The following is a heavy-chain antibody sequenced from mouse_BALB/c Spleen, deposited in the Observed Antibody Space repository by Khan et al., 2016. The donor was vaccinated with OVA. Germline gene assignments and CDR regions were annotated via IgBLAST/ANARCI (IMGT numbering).Heavy chain of an antibody. CDR2: ITYSGNT. Sequence: EVQLQESGPGLVKPSQSLSLTCTVTGYSITSDYAWNWIRQFPGNKLEWMGFITYSGNTNYNPSLKSRFSITRDTSKNQCFLQLNSVTTEDTVTYYCARVYGGDFDYWGQGTTLTVSS. V-gene: IGHV3-2*02. CDR3: ARVYGGDFDY. CDR1: GYSITSDYA. D-gene: IGHD1-1*01. J-gene: IGHJ2*01.